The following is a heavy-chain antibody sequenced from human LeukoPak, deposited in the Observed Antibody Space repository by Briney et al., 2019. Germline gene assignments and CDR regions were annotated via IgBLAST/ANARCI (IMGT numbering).Heavy chain of an antibody. CDR3: ARQSGILKAFDY. CDR1: GGSISSGSYY. V-gene: IGHV4-61*02. CDR2: IYTSGST. J-gene: IGHJ4*02. Sequence: SETLSLTCTVSGGSISSGSYYWSWIRQPAGKGLEWIGRIYTSGSTNYNPSLKSRVTISVDTSKNQFSLKLSSVTAADTAVYYCARQSGILKAFDYWGQGTLVTVSS. D-gene: IGHD1-26*01.